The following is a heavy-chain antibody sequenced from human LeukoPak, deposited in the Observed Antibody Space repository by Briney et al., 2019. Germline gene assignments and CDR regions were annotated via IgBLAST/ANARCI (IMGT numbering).Heavy chain of an antibody. CDR2: IYPGDSDP. J-gene: IGHJ4*02. Sequence: PGESLKISCRGSGYGFTSYWIVWVRQMPGKGLEWVGIIYPGDSDPRYSPSFQGQVTISADKSISTAYLQWSSLKASDSAMYYCARHGLGSSWFGFDYWGQGTLVTVSS. V-gene: IGHV5-51*01. D-gene: IGHD6-13*01. CDR3: ARHGLGSSWFGFDY. CDR1: GYGFTSYW.